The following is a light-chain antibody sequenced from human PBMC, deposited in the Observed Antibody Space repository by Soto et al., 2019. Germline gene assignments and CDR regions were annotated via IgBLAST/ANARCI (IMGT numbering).Light chain of an antibody. CDR2: AAS. CDR3: QQSYSTPQT. CDR1: QSISSY. J-gene: IGKJ1*01. Sequence: DIQMTQSPSSLSASVGDRVTITCRASQSISSYLNWYQQKPGKTPKLLIYAASSLQSGVPSRFSGSGSGTDFTITISSLQTEDFATYYCQQSYSTPQTFGQGTKVEIK. V-gene: IGKV1-39*01.